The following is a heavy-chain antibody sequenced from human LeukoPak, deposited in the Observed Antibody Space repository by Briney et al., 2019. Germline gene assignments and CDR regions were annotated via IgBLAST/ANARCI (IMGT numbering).Heavy chain of an antibody. CDR2: INHSGST. J-gene: IGHJ5*02. D-gene: IGHD6-13*01. CDR1: GGSFSGYY. CDR3: ARGLLGSSSWHGDWFDP. V-gene: IGHV4-34*01. Sequence: TSETLTLTCAVYGGSFSGYYRSWIRQPPGKGLEWIGEINHSGSTNYNPSLKSRVTISVDTSKNQFSLKLSSVTAADTAVYYCARGLLGSSSWHGDWFDPWGQGTRVTVSS.